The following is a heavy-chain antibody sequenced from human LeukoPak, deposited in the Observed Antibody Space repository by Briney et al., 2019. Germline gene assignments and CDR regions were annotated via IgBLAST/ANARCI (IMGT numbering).Heavy chain of an antibody. Sequence: PSETLSLTCAVYGGSFSGYYWSWIRQPPGKGLEWIGEINHSGNTNYNPSLKSRVTISVDTSKNQFSLKLSSVTAADTAVYYCARMPLAGGFDYWGQGTLVTVSS. V-gene: IGHV4-34*01. D-gene: IGHD3-16*01. CDR1: GGSFSGYY. CDR3: ARMPLAGGFDY. J-gene: IGHJ4*02. CDR2: INHSGNT.